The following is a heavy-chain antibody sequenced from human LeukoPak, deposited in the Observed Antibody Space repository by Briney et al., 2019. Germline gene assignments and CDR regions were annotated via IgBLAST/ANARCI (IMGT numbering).Heavy chain of an antibody. Sequence: PGGSLRLSCEISGYMFSNAYLNWVRQAPGKGLEWVSYISRIGNTIYYADSVKGRFTISRDNAKNSLYLQMNSLRAEDTAVYYCASGPGWFDPWGQGSLVTVSS. V-gene: IGHV3-48*03. J-gene: IGHJ5*02. CDR2: ISRIGNTI. CDR1: GYMFSNAY. CDR3: ASGPGWFDP.